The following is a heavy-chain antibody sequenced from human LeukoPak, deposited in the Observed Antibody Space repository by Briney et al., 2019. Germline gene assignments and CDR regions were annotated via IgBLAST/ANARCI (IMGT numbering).Heavy chain of an antibody. CDR2: ISGSGGST. Sequence: GSLRLSCAASGFIFTNSAMNWVRQAPGKGLEWVSGISGSGGSTYYADSVKGRFTISRDNSKNTLYLQMSTLRVDDAAIYYCAKGHTDSGTGFDCWGQGTLVTVSS. J-gene: IGHJ4*02. CDR3: AKGHTDSGTGFDC. D-gene: IGHD4-17*01. CDR1: GFIFTNSA. V-gene: IGHV3-23*01.